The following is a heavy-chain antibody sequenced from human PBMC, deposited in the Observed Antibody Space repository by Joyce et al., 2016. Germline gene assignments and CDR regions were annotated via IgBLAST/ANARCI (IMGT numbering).Heavy chain of an antibody. J-gene: IGHJ6*02. Sequence: QLVESGGGVVKPGGSLRLSCEASGFTFVSSCMGWFRQAPGKGREWVASISGPSYYIFHAETVRGRFTISRDNAKKTLYLQMNSLRAEDSAVFYCARGGISYYYAMDVWGQGTTVTVSS. V-gene: IGHV3-21*01. CDR1: GFTFVSSC. CDR3: ARGGISYYYAMDV. D-gene: IGHD3-16*01. CDR2: ISGPSYYI.